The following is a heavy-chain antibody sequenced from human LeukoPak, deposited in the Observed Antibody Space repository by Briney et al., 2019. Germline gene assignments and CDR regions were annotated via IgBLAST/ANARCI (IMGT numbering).Heavy chain of an antibody. CDR3: ARDHDEVPAAIRYYYYGMDV. CDR2: ISAYNGNT. V-gene: IGHV1-18*01. J-gene: IGHJ6*02. CDR1: GYTFTSYG. Sequence: ASVTVSCKASGYTFTSYGISWVRQAPGQGLEWMGWISAYNGNTNYAQKLQGRVTMTTDTSTSTAYMELRSLRSDDTAVYYCARDHDEVPAAIRYYYYGMDVWGQGTTVTVSS. D-gene: IGHD2-2*01.